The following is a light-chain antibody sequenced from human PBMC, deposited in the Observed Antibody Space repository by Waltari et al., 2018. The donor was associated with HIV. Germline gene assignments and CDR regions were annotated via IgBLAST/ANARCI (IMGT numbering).Light chain of an antibody. CDR2: LGS. J-gene: IGKJ4*01. Sequence: DIVMTQSPLSLPVTPGEPASISCRSSQSLLHSNGYNYLDWYLQKPGQSPQLLIYLGSNRASGVPDKFSGSGSGTDFTLTISRVEAEDVGIYYCMEALLQAATFGGGTKVELK. CDR3: MEALLQAAT. CDR1: QSLLHSNGYNY. V-gene: IGKV2-28*01.